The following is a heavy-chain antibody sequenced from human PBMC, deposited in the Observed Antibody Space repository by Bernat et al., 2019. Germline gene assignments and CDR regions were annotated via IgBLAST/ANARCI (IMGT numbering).Heavy chain of an antibody. CDR1: GGSISSSSYY. D-gene: IGHD2-21*02. CDR2: IYYSGST. Sequence: QLQLQESGPGLVKPSETLSLTYTVSGGSISSSSYYWGWIRQPPGKGLEWIGSIYYSGSTYYNPSLKSRVTISVDTSKNQFSLKLSSVTAADTAVYYCARQVSTYCGGDCYYFDYWGQGTLVTVSS. CDR3: ARQVSTYCGGDCYYFDY. J-gene: IGHJ4*02. V-gene: IGHV4-39*01.